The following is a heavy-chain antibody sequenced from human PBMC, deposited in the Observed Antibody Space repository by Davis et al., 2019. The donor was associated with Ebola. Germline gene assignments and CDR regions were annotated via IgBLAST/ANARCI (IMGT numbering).Heavy chain of an antibody. D-gene: IGHD3-22*01. Sequence: GESLKISCKGSGYSFTSYWIGWVRQMPGKGLEWMGIIYPGDSDVTYSPSVQGQVTISVDKSVNTAYLQWRRLKASDTAIYYCARPSSGYEASFDYWGQGTPVTVSS. CDR3: ARPSSGYEASFDY. V-gene: IGHV5-51*01. CDR2: IYPGDSDV. CDR1: GYSFTSYW. J-gene: IGHJ4*02.